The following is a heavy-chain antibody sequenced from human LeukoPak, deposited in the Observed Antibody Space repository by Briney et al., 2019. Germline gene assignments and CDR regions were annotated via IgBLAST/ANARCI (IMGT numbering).Heavy chain of an antibody. J-gene: IGHJ4*02. D-gene: IGHD6-13*01. CDR2: ISTYSGNT. CDR1: GYTFTNYG. V-gene: IGHV1-18*04. Sequence: ASVTVSCKASGYTFTNYGISWVRQAPGQGLEWMGWISTYSGNTNYVQRLQGRVTITTDTSTNTAYMELRSLRSDDTAVYYCARGRAAADDFDYWGQGTLVTASS. CDR3: ARGRAAADDFDY.